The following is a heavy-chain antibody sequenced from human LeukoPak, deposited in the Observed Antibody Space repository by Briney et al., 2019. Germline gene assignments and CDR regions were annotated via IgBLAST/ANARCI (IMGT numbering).Heavy chain of an antibody. D-gene: IGHD2-2*03. Sequence: PGGSLRLSCAASGFSFSSYSMNWVRQAPGKGLEWVSSISSSSSYIYYADSVKGRFTISRDNAKNSLYLQMNSLRAEDTAVYYCASPSGDCSGSSCLGINNAFDIWGQGTMVTVSS. CDR2: ISSSSSYI. CDR1: GFSFSSYS. CDR3: ASPSGDCSGSSCLGINNAFDI. V-gene: IGHV3-21*01. J-gene: IGHJ3*02.